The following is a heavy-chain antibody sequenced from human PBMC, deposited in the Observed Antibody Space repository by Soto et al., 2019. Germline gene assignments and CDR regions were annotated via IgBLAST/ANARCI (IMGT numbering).Heavy chain of an antibody. Sequence: PSETLSLTCTVSGGSISSSSYYWGWIRQPPGKGLEWIGSIYYSGSTYYNPSLKSRVTISVDTSKNQFSLKLSSLTAADTAVYYCARHSLPNYDFWSGYYSQRYYYGMDVWGQGTTVTVSS. CDR3: ARHSLPNYDFWSGYYSQRYYYGMDV. D-gene: IGHD3-3*01. V-gene: IGHV4-39*01. CDR1: GGSISSSSYY. CDR2: IYYSGST. J-gene: IGHJ6*02.